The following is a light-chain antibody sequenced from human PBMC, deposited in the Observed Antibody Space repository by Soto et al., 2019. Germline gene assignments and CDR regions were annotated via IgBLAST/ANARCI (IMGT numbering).Light chain of an antibody. Sequence: EVVMTQSPATLSVSPGERVTLSCRASQSINAHLAWYQQKPGQAPRLLIHGASTRATGIPARFSGSGFGTEFSPDISSLQSEDFAVYYYQQYNTLVWAFGQGTKVEIQ. J-gene: IGKJ1*01. V-gene: IGKV3-15*01. CDR3: QQYNTLVWA. CDR1: QSINAH. CDR2: GAS.